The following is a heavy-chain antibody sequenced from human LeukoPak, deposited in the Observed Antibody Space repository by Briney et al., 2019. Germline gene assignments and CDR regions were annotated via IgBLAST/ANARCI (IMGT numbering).Heavy chain of an antibody. D-gene: IGHD2/OR15-2a*01. CDR1: GGSFSSYY. V-gene: IGHV4-34*01. J-gene: IGHJ3*02. CDR3: ARVGFYARAFDI. Sequence: PSETLSLTCAVYGGSFSSYYWSWIRQPPGKGLEWIGEISHSGSTNYNPSLKSRVTLSVDMSKNQFSLKLSSVTAADTGVYYCARVGFYARAFDIWGQGTMITVSS. CDR2: ISHSGST.